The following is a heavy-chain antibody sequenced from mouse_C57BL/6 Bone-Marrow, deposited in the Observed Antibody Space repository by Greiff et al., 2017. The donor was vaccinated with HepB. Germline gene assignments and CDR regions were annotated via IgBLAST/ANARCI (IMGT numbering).Heavy chain of an antibody. V-gene: IGHV1-19*01. CDR2: INPYNGGT. D-gene: IGHD1-1*01. CDR3: ARPYYGWYFDV. J-gene: IGHJ1*03. Sequence: VQLKQSGPVLVKPGASVKMSCKASGYTFPDYYMNWVKQSHGKSLEWIGVINPYNGGTSYNQKFKGKATLTVDKSSSTAYMELNSLTSEDSAVYYCARPYYGWYFDVWGTGTTVTVSS. CDR1: GYTFPDYY.